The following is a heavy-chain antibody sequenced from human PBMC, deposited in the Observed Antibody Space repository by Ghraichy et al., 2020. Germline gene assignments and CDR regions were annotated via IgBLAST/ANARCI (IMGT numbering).Heavy chain of an antibody. Sequence: SQTLSLTCAVYGGSFSGYYWSWIRQPPGKGLEWIGEINHSGSTNYNPSLKSRVTISVDTSKNQFSLKLSSVTAADTAVYYCARHPRPGRYCSGGSCYSGSRKSATGNTPYWYFDLWGRGTLVTVSS. D-gene: IGHD2-15*01. V-gene: IGHV4-34*01. CDR2: INHSGST. J-gene: IGHJ2*01. CDR3: ARHPRPGRYCSGGSCYSGSRKSATGNTPYWYFDL. CDR1: GGSFSGYY.